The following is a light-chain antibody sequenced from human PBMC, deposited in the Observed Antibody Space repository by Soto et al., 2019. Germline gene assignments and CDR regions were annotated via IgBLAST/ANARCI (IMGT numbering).Light chain of an antibody. J-gene: IGKJ4*01. CDR2: DAS. V-gene: IGKV3-11*01. CDR1: QSVNSY. CDR3: QQRSDWPLT. Sequence: EIVLTQSPATLSLSPGERASLSCRASQSVNSYLAWYQPKPGQAPRLLIFDASNRATGIPARFSGSGFGTDFTLTISSLEPEDFAVYSCQQRSDWPLTFGGGTTVEI.